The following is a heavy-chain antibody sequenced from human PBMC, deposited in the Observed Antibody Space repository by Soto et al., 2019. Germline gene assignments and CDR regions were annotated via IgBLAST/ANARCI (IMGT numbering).Heavy chain of an antibody. CDR2: IYYSGST. Sequence: SETLSLTCTDSGGSVSSGSYYWSWIRQPPGKGLEWIGYIYYSGSTNYNPSLKSRVTISVDTSKNQFSLKLSSVTAADTAVYYCARGPTSNDYYDCSGYYSGEYFDFWGQGTLVTVSS. D-gene: IGHD3-22*01. J-gene: IGHJ4*02. CDR3: ARGPTSNDYYDCSGYYSGEYFDF. V-gene: IGHV4-61*01. CDR1: GGSVSSGSYY.